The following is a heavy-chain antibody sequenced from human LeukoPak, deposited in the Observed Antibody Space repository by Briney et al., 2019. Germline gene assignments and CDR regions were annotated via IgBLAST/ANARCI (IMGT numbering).Heavy chain of an antibody. D-gene: IGHD6-19*01. CDR3: ARESIVRGYSSGIDY. Sequence: ASVKVSCKPSGYTFTSYYMHWVRQAPAQGLEWMGIINPSGGSTSYAQKFQGRVTMTRDTSTSTVYMELSSLRSEDTAVYYCARESIVRGYSSGIDYWGQGTLVTVSS. CDR2: INPSGGST. V-gene: IGHV1-46*01. J-gene: IGHJ4*02. CDR1: GYTFTSYY.